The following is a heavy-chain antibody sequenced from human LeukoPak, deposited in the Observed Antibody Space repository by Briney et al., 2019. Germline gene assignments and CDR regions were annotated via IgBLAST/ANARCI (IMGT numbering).Heavy chain of an antibody. J-gene: IGHJ3*02. Sequence: GGSLRLSCVGSGFTFSNYLMNWVRQAPGKGLEWVSSISSSSSYIYYADSVKGRFTISRDNAKNSLYLQMNSLRAEDTAVYYCARGDDNAFDIWGQGTMVTVSS. CDR1: GFTFSNYL. V-gene: IGHV3-21*01. D-gene: IGHD1-1*01. CDR3: ARGDDNAFDI. CDR2: ISSSSSYI.